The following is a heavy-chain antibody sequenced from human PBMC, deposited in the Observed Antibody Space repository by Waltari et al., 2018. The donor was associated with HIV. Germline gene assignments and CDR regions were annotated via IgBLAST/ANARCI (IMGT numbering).Heavy chain of an antibody. J-gene: IGHJ5*02. CDR3: CRGAYQWFDP. V-gene: IGHV3-20*04. D-gene: IGHD2-2*01. Sequence: EVQLVESGGGVVRPGGSLRLSCRASGFTFDDYGMRWVRQAAGEGLGLLLMITVNGGSTGYADSVKGRFTISRDNAKNSLYLQINSLRVEDTALYYCCRGAYQWFDPWGQGTLVTVSS. CDR1: GFTFDDYG. CDR2: ITVNGGST.